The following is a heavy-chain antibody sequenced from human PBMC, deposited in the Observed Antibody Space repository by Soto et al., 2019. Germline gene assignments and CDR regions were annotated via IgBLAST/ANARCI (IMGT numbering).Heavy chain of an antibody. D-gene: IGHD3-3*01. CDR3: AKPRSSLEWPPFDP. CDR2: VKSDGSSQ. Sequence: QVKLVESGGGVVQTGKSLRLSCETSGFTLRSYGMHWVRQAPGKGLEWVAAVKSDGSSQFYSDAVRGRFFISRDNSKNRVYLQMNNLRVNDTGVYYCAKPRSSLEWPPFDPWGHGPLVTVSP. CDR1: GFTLRSYG. J-gene: IGHJ5*02. V-gene: IGHV3-30*18.